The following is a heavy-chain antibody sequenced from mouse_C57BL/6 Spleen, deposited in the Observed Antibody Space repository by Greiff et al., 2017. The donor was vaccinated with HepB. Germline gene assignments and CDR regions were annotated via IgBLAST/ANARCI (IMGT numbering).Heavy chain of an antibody. CDR2: IYPGDGDT. Sequence: QVQLQQSGPELVKPGASVKISCKASGYAFSSSWMNWVKQRPGKGLEWIGRIYPGDGDTNYNGKFKGKATLTADKSSSTAYMQLSSLTSEDSAVYFCTNWDGGFDYWGQGTTLTGSS. CDR3: TNWDGGFDY. CDR1: GYAFSSSW. J-gene: IGHJ2*01. D-gene: IGHD4-1*01. V-gene: IGHV1-82*01.